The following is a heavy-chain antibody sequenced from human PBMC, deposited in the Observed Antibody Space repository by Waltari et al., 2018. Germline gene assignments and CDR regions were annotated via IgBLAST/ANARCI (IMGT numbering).Heavy chain of an antibody. Sequence: QVQLVQSGAEVKKPGASVKVSCKASGYTFTGYYMHWVRQAPGQGLEWMGWTNPNSGGTNYAQKFQGRVTITRDTSISTAYMELSRLRSDDTAVYYCARGYNYDILTGYYPADYWGQGTLVTVSS. CDR2: TNPNSGGT. J-gene: IGHJ4*02. V-gene: IGHV1-2*02. D-gene: IGHD3-9*01. CDR1: GYTFTGYY. CDR3: ARGYNYDILTGYYPADY.